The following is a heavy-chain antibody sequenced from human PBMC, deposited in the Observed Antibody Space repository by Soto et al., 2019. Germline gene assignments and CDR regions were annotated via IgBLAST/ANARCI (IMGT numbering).Heavy chain of an antibody. D-gene: IGHD3-22*01. CDR2: IYPGDSDT. CDR1: GYSFSHYL. J-gene: IGHJ3*02. CDR3: ARQKAGYYYDSSGYSLGAFDI. V-gene: IGHV5-51*01. Sequence: GGSLKISCKGSGYSFSHYLIGWGGQMPGEGPGGVGIIYPGDSDTRYSPSFQGQVTISADKSISTAYLQWSSLKASDTAMYYCARQKAGYYYDSSGYSLGAFDIWGQGTMVTVSS.